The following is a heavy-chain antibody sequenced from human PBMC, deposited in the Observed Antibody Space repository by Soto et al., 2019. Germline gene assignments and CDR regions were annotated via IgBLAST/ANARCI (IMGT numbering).Heavy chain of an antibody. D-gene: IGHD2-15*01. CDR2: ISSNGGST. CDR3: PREGCSGGSSCSPH. CDR1: GFTFSSYA. V-gene: IGHV3-64*01. Sequence: EVQLVESGGGLVQPGGSLRLSCAASGFTFSSYAMHWVRQAPGKGLEYVSAISSNGGSTYYANSVKGRFTISRDNSKHPLYLQMGSLRAEHMAVYYCPREGCSGGSSCSPHWGQGPLVTLSS. J-gene: IGHJ1*01.